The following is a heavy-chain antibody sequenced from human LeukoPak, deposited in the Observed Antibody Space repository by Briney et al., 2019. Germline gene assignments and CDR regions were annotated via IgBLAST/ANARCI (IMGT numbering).Heavy chain of an antibody. J-gene: IGHJ4*02. Sequence: SETLSLTCTVSGFSITTGYYWAWIRQPPGKGLEWIGTIFRIGSTYYNPSLKSRVTISVDTSKNQFSLKLSSVTAADTALYYCARDPLRYYDSSGYYLPDYWGQGTLVTVSS. D-gene: IGHD3-22*01. CDR3: ARDPLRYYDSSGYYLPDY. CDR1: GFSITTGYY. V-gene: IGHV4-38-2*02. CDR2: IFRIGST.